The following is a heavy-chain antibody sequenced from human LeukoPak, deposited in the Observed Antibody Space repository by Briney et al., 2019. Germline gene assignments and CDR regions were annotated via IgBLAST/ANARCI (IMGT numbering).Heavy chain of an antibody. CDR1: GYTFTGYY. V-gene: IGHV1-2*04. CDR3: ARDRGRSGWDTPYYYYGMDV. D-gene: IGHD6-19*01. CDR2: INPNSGGT. J-gene: IGHJ6*04. Sequence: ASVKVSCKASGYTFTGYYMHWVRQAPGQGLEWMGWINPNSGGTNYAQKFQGWVTMTRDTSISTAYMELSRLRSDDTAVYYCARDRGRSGWDTPYYYYGMDVWGKGTTVTVSS.